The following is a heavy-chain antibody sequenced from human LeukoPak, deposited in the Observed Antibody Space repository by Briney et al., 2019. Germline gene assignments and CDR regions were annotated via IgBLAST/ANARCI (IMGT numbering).Heavy chain of an antibody. CDR3: AKVGYYYDSSGYYGGGYFDY. Sequence: GGSLRLSCAASGFTFDDYDLNWVRQAPGKGLEWISYISSTGSTIYYADSVKGRFTISRDNAKNSLDLQMNSLRAEDTAVYYCAKVGYYYDSSGYYGGGYFDYWGQGTLVTVSS. D-gene: IGHD3-22*01. CDR2: ISSTGSTI. CDR1: GFTFDDYD. V-gene: IGHV3-48*03. J-gene: IGHJ4*02.